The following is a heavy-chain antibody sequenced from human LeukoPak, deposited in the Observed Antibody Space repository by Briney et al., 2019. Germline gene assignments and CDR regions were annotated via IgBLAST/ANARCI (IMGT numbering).Heavy chain of an antibody. CDR1: GFIFSSYA. CDR2: ISASGGNT. V-gene: IGHV3-23*01. Sequence: GGSLRLSCAASGFIFSSYAMSWVRQAPGKGLDWVSAISASGGNTYSADSVKGRFTISRDNSKNTLYLQMNSLRAEDTAVYYCALGWYLDYWGQGTLVTVSS. CDR3: ALGWYLDY. D-gene: IGHD6-19*01. J-gene: IGHJ4*02.